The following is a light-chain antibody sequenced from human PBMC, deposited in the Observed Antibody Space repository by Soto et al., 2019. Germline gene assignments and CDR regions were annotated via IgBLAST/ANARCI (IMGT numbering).Light chain of an antibody. CDR2: EVS. CDR1: SSDVGGYNY. V-gene: IGLV2-14*01. J-gene: IGLJ1*01. Sequence: QSARTQPASVSGSPGQSITISCTGTSSDVGGYNYVSWYQQHPGKAPKLMIYEVSNRPSGVSNRFSGSKSGNTASLTISGLQAEDEADYYCSSYTSSSRVFGTGTKLTVL. CDR3: SSYTSSSRV.